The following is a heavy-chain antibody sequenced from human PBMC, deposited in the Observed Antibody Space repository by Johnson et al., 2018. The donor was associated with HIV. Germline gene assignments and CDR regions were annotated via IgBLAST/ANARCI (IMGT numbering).Heavy chain of an antibody. Sequence: LVESGGGVVRPGGSLRLACAASGFTFDDYGMNWVRQAPGKGLEWVSAISGSGGSTYYADSVKGRFTISRDNSKNTLYLQMNSLRVEDTAVYYCAREGAWEVRPGAFDIWGQGTMVTVSS. D-gene: IGHD1-26*01. CDR2: ISGSGGST. V-gene: IGHV3-23*04. CDR1: GFTFDDYG. CDR3: AREGAWEVRPGAFDI. J-gene: IGHJ3*02.